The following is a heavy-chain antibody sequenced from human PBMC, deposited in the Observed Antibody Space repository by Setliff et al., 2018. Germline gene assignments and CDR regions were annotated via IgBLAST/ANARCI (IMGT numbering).Heavy chain of an antibody. J-gene: IGHJ4*02. D-gene: IGHD2-21*02. Sequence: ASVKVSCKASGYTFTSYDINWVRQATGQGLEWMGWMNPNSGNTGYAQKFQGRVTITRDTSASTAYMELSSLRSEDTAVYYCASHGGNSLSIYYWGQGTLVTVSS. CDR1: GYTFTSYD. CDR2: MNPNSGNT. CDR3: ASHGGNSLSIYY. V-gene: IGHV1-8*03.